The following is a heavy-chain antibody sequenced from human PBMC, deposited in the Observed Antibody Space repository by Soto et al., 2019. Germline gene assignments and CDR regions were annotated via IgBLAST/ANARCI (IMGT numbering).Heavy chain of an antibody. J-gene: IGHJ4*02. V-gene: IGHV3-23*01. Sequence: EVQRLESGGGLVQPGGSLGLSCAASGFTFSNYAMTWFRQAPGKGLEWVSVITGSGGGTYFVDSVKGRFTISRDNSKNTVYLQMNSLRAEDTAVYYCAKRPLTAAGFDYWGQGTLVTVSS. CDR1: GFTFSNYA. CDR2: ITGSGGGT. D-gene: IGHD6-13*01. CDR3: AKRPLTAAGFDY.